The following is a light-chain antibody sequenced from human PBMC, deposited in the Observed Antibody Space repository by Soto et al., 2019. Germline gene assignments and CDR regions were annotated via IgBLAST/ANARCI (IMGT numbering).Light chain of an antibody. CDR2: SNN. J-gene: IGLJ2*01. CDR1: RSNIGTNA. Sequence: QAVVTQPPSASGTPGQRVTISCSGSRSNIGTNAVNWYQQLPGTAPKLLIYSNNQRPSGVPDRFSGSKSGTSASLAISGLQSDDEADYYCSSWDDSLSGPIFGGGTKLTVL. V-gene: IGLV1-44*01. CDR3: SSWDDSLSGPI.